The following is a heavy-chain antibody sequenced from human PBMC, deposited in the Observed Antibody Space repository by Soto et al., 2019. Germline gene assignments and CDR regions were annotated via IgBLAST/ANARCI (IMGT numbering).Heavy chain of an antibody. V-gene: IGHV1-18*01. CDR2: INPYNGKT. CDR3: ARESGGLDP. CDR1: GYIFTSWR. J-gene: IGHJ5*02. Sequence: QIQLLQSGTEAKKPGASARVSCKASGYIFTSWRITWVRQAPGQGLEYMGWINPYNGKTNYAQKFQGRVTMTTDTSTNTAYMELGSLRSDDTALYYCARESGGLDPWGQGTLVTVSS.